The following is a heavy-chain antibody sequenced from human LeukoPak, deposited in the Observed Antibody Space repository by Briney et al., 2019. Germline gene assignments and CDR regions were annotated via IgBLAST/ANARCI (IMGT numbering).Heavy chain of an antibody. V-gene: IGHV3-23*01. J-gene: IGHJ4*02. CDR2: VSGGGGST. Sequence: QPGGSLRLSCVASRFTFSSFAMSWVRQAPGKGLEWVSGVSGGGGSTYYADSVKGRFTIARDNSKNTLYLQMNSLRAEDTAVYYCAKDRYYDNTIFDYWGQGTLVTVSS. CDR1: RFTFSSFA. D-gene: IGHD3-22*01. CDR3: AKDRYYDNTIFDY.